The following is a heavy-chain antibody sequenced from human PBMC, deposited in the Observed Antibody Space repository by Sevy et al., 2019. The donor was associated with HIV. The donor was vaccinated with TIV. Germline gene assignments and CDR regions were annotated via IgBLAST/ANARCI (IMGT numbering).Heavy chain of an antibody. V-gene: IGHV3-48*01. CDR2: ISGTGTI. J-gene: IGHJ4*02. D-gene: IGHD3-16*02. Sequence: GGSLRLSCAASEITFSDHGMNWVRQTPGKGLEWISYISGTGTIYYTDSVKGRFAISRDNGKKLQYLQMNSLRADDTAVYYCARSMISFGGLVDNWGQGTLVTVSS. CDR3: ARSMISFGGLVDN. CDR1: EITFSDHG.